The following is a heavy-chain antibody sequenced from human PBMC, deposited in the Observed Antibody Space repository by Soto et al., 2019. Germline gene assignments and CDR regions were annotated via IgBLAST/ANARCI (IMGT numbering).Heavy chain of an antibody. J-gene: IGHJ4*02. CDR1: GGSFSGYY. D-gene: IGHD3-10*01. V-gene: IGHV4-34*01. CDR2: INHSGYI. CDR3: ARGFNYYGSGSYNY. Sequence: VQLHQWGAGLLKPSETLSLTCAVSGGSFSGYYWTWIRQSPGKGLEWIGEINHSGYINYNPSLKSRVTISADTSESQLSLNLSSVTAADTAVYYCARGFNYYGSGSYNYWGQGALVAVSS.